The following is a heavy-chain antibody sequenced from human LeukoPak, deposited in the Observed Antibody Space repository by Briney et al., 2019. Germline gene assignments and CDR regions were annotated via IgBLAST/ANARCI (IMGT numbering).Heavy chain of an antibody. CDR3: ARVVWGGDFHYSLDV. CDR2: IYMSGST. CDR1: GGSIRSGTDY. D-gene: IGHD7-27*01. V-gene: IGHV4-61*02. Sequence: PSETLSLTCTVSGGSIRSGTDYWSWIRQPAGMGLEWIGRIYMSGSTDYNPSFKSRVTMSVDTSKNQVSLKLRSVTAADTAVYYCARVVWGGDFHYSLDVWGKGTTVIVSS. J-gene: IGHJ6*03.